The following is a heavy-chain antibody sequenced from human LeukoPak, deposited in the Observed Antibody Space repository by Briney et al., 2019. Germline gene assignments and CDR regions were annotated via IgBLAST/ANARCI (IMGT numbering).Heavy chain of an antibody. V-gene: IGHV1-18*01. D-gene: IGHD4-17*01. CDR3: ARQLDYGDYAYFDY. CDR1: GYTFTSYG. J-gene: IGHJ4*02. CDR2: ISAYNGNT. Sequence: ASVKVSCKASGYTFTSYGISWVRQAPGQGLEWMGWISAYNGNTNYAQKFQGRVTMTGDMSTSTVYMELSSLRSEDTALYYCARQLDYGDYAYFDYWGQGTLVTVSS.